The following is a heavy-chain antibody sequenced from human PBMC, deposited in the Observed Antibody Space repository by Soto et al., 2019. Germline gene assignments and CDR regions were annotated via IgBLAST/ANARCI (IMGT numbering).Heavy chain of an antibody. CDR1: GFTFSTYS. CDR2: ITGSGTYR. Sequence: EVQLVESGGGLVKPGGSLRLSFAASGFTFSTYSMNWFRQAPGKWLEGVSSITGSGTYRYYADSVKGRFTISRDNAKNSLYLQINGMRAEDTAVYYCAKDPNYDFWSGYSGSGWFDPWGQGTLVTVSS. D-gene: IGHD3-3*01. V-gene: IGHV3-21*01. J-gene: IGHJ5*02. CDR3: AKDPNYDFWSGYSGSGWFDP.